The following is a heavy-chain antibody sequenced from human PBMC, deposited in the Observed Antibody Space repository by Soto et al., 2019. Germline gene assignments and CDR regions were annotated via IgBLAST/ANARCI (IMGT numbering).Heavy chain of an antibody. CDR2: IYPGDSDT. D-gene: IGHD3-10*01. CDR3: ARLDGSGSFLVDNNWFDP. J-gene: IGHJ5*02. Sequence: PGESLKISCKGSGYSFTSYWIGWVRQMPGKGLEWMGIIYPGDSDTRYSPSFQGQVTISADKSISTAYLKWSSLKASDTAMYYCARLDGSGSFLVDNNWFDPWGQGTLVTVSS. V-gene: IGHV5-51*01. CDR1: GYSFTSYW.